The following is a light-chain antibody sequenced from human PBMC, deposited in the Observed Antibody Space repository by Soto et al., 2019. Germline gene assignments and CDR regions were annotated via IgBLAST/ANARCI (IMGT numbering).Light chain of an antibody. Sequence: IQMTEAPSSVSASVVYRVTITFRASQSISSYLNWYHQKPGKDPKLLIYAASSLQSGVPSSFSGSGSGTDFTLTISSLQPEDFATYYCEQSYSTTITFGRGTRLEIK. J-gene: IGKJ5*01. CDR2: AAS. CDR3: EQSYSTTIT. CDR1: QSISSY. V-gene: IGKV1-39*01.